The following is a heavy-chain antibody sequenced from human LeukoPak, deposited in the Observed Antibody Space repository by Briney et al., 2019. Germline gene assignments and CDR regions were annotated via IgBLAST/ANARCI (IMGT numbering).Heavy chain of an antibody. CDR3: ARENDILTGYPRNYFDP. D-gene: IGHD3-9*01. V-gene: IGHV3-48*03. CDR2: ISSTGSTI. Sequence: GGSLRLSCAASGFTFNNYEMNWVRQAPGKGLEWVSYISSTGSTIYYADSVKGRFTISRDNAKDSLYLQMNSLRAEDTAVYYCARENDILTGYPRNYFDPWGQGTLVTVSS. J-gene: IGHJ5*02. CDR1: GFTFNNYE.